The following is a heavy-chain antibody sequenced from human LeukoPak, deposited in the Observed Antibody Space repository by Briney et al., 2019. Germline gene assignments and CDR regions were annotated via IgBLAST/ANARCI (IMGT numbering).Heavy chain of an antibody. CDR2: IKSDGSST. V-gene: IGHV3-74*01. J-gene: IGHJ5*02. CDR3: AREIAAALNWFDP. Sequence: GGSLRLSCAASGFTFSSYWMYWVRQAPGKGLVWVSSIKSDGSSTTYADSVKVRFTISRDNAKNTLNLQMNSLRAEDTAVYYCAREIAAALNWFDPWGQGTLVTVSS. D-gene: IGHD6-13*01. CDR1: GFTFSSYW.